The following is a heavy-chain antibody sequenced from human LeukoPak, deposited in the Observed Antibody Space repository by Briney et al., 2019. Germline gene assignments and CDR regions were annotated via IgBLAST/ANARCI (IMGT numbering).Heavy chain of an antibody. CDR2: INPNSGGT. V-gene: IGHV1-2*06. Sequence: ASVKVSCKASGGTFSSYAISWVRQAPGQGLEWMGRINPNSGGTDYAQKFQGRVRMTRDTSITTGYMELSSLRSDDTAVYYCARLSMAVSGTGHDYWGQGTLVTVSS. D-gene: IGHD6-19*01. CDR1: GGTFSSYA. J-gene: IGHJ4*02. CDR3: ARLSMAVSGTGHDY.